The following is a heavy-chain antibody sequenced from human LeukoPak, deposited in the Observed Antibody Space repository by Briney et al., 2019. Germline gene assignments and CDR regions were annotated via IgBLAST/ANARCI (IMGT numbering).Heavy chain of an antibody. J-gene: IGHJ4*02. D-gene: IGHD4-17*01. Sequence: SETLSLTCTVSGGSISSYYWSWIRQPAGKGLQWIGRIYTSGTTYYNPSLKSRVTVSVDTSKNQFSLKLSSVTAADTAVYYCARLYGDSPRADYWGQGTLVTVSS. CDR3: ARLYGDSPRADY. V-gene: IGHV4-4*07. CDR2: IYTSGTT. CDR1: GGSISSYY.